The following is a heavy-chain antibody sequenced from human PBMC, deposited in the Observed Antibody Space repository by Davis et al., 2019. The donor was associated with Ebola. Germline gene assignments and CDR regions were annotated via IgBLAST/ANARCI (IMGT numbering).Heavy chain of an antibody. D-gene: IGHD3-10*01. CDR1: GYTFTSYG. Sequence: ASVKVSCKASGYTFTSYGISWVRQAPGQGLEWMGWISAYNGNTNYAQKLQGRVTMTTDPSTSTAYMELRSLRSDDTAVYYCARDITMVRGPGVCDYWGQGTLVTVSS. CDR2: ISAYNGNT. J-gene: IGHJ4*02. V-gene: IGHV1-18*01. CDR3: ARDITMVRGPGVCDY.